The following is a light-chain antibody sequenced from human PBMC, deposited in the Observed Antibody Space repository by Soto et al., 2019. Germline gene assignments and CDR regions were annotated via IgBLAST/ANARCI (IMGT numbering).Light chain of an antibody. Sequence: IPMSQSPSSLSASVGDSVTITCRASETIIDYLNWYQQQPGEAPKLLIFSASSLHSGVPSRFRGSGSGTQFTLTISSLQPEDFATYFCQQSFSAPRTFGQGTKLQAK. CDR3: QQSFSAPRT. CDR1: ETIIDY. J-gene: IGKJ2*01. V-gene: IGKV1-39*01. CDR2: SAS.